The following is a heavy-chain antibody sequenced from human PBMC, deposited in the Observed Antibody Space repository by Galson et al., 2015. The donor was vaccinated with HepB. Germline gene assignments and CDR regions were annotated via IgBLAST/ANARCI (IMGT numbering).Heavy chain of an antibody. V-gene: IGHV6-1*01. Sequence: CAISGDSVSNNLASWNRIRQSPSRGLEWLGRAYYRSKWYNEYAVFVRGRISINPDTSKNQISLQLNSVTPEDTAVYHCARSTGGGFGFWNQGTLVTVSS. D-gene: IGHD3-16*01. J-gene: IGHJ4*02. CDR2: AYYRSKWYN. CDR3: ARSTGGGFGF. CDR1: GDSVSNNLAS.